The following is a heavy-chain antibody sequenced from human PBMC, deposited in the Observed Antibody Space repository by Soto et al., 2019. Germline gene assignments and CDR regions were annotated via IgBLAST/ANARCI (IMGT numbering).Heavy chain of an antibody. CDR3: ARAPGYSGRDLGLY. J-gene: IGHJ4*02. CDR1: GVSISSGDYY. CDR2: IYSRGST. V-gene: IGHV4-30-4*01. D-gene: IGHD5-12*01. Sequence: QVQLQESGPGLVKPSQTLSLTCTVSGVSISSGDYYWSWIRQPPGKGLEWIGYIYSRGSTYYNASLKSRVTISRDTSKNQFSLKLNSVTAADTAVYYCARAPGYSGRDLGLYWGQGTLVTVSS.